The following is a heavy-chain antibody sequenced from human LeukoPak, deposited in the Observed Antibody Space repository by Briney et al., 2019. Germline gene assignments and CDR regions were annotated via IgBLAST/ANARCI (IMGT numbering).Heavy chain of an antibody. CDR3: ARGITMVRGYYFDY. J-gene: IGHJ4*02. Sequence: SETLSLTCTVSGGSISSYYWSWIRQPAGKGLEWIGRTYTSGSTNYNPSLKSRVTMSVDTSKNQFSLKLSSVTAADTAVYYCARGITMVRGYYFDYWGQGTLVTVSS. CDR1: GGSISSYY. V-gene: IGHV4-4*07. D-gene: IGHD3-10*01. CDR2: TYTSGST.